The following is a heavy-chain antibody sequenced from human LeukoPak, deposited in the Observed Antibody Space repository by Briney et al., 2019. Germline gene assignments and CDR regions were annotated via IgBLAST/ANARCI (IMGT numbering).Heavy chain of an antibody. Sequence: SETLSLTCTVSGASISNYYWSWIRQHPGKGLEWIAYIYYSGSTSYNPSLKSRVTISVDTSKNQFSLKLSSVTAADTAVYYCARGSTWLDYWGQGTLVTVSS. CDR1: GASISNYY. V-gene: IGHV4-59*06. CDR3: ARGSTWLDY. CDR2: IYYSGST. D-gene: IGHD6-13*01. J-gene: IGHJ4*02.